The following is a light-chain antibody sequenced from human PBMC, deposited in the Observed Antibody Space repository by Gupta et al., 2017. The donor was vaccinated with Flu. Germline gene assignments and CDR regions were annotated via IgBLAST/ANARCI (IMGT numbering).Light chain of an antibody. CDR3: QQGYNMPYT. Sequence: GDSVTITCRASHSIYNYLNWYHQKPGRAPELLIYAASNLQPGVPSRFSGSGSGTDFTLTITGLLPGDFGTYYCQQGYNMPYTFGGGTKVEIK. CDR2: AAS. CDR1: HSIYNY. V-gene: IGKV1-39*01. J-gene: IGKJ4*01.